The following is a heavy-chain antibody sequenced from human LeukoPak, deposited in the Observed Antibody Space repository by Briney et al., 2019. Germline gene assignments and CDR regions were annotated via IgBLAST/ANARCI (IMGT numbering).Heavy chain of an antibody. D-gene: IGHD6-13*01. CDR3: AVWAAAGTGAFDI. CDR2: IDYSGST. V-gene: IGHV4-59*04. J-gene: IGHJ3*02. Sequence: SETLSLTCTVSGDSISSYYWSWIRQPPGKGLEWIGHIDYSGSTYYNPSLKSRVTISVDTSKNQFSLKLSSVTAADTAVYYCAVWAAAGTGAFDIWGQGTMVTVSS. CDR1: GDSISSYY.